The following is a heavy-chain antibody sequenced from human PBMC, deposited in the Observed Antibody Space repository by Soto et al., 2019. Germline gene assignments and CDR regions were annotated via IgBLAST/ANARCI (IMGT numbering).Heavy chain of an antibody. V-gene: IGHV4-4*02. Sequence: QVQLQESGPGLVKPSGTLSLTCAVSGGSISSSNWWSWVRQPPGKGLEWIGEIYHSGSTNYNPSLQSRVTISVSKSQNQFPLKLSPVTAADTAVYYCARGWGYRYGFTLDYWGQGTLVTVSS. CDR3: ARGWGYRYGFTLDY. D-gene: IGHD5-18*01. CDR2: IYHSGST. CDR1: GGSISSSNW. J-gene: IGHJ4*02.